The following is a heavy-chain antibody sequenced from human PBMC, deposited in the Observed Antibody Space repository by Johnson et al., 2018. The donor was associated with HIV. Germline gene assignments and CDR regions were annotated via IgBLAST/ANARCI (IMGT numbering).Heavy chain of an antibody. J-gene: IGHJ3*02. CDR1: GFSFSSSG. V-gene: IGHV3-30*02. D-gene: IGHD1-26*01. CDR2: MRYDGSNK. Sequence: VQLLESGGGVVQPGGSLRLSCAASGFSFSSSGMPWVRQAPGKGLECVAFMRYDGSNKYYSASVKGRFTISRDNSKNTLYLQMNSLRAEDTAVYRCAKGFRVGATDAFDIWGQGTMVTVSS. CDR3: AKGFRVGATDAFDI.